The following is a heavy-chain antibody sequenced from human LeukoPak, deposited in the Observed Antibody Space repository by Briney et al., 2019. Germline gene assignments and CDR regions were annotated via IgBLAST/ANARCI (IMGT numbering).Heavy chain of an antibody. D-gene: IGHD6-25*01. CDR2: VYYRGDT. J-gene: IGHJ6*02. CDR1: GGSISGSY. Sequence: SETLSLTCSVSGGSISGSYWSWIRQPPGKGLEWIGYVYYRGDTNYNPSLKSRVTISVDMSNNQFSLILRSVTAADTAVYYCARTGYSSDYYGMDVWGQGTTVTVSS. CDR3: ARTGYSSDYYGMDV. V-gene: IGHV4-59*01.